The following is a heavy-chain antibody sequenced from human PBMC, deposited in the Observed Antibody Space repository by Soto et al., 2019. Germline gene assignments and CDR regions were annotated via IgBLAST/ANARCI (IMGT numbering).Heavy chain of an antibody. J-gene: IGHJ6*02. D-gene: IGHD2-15*01. CDR1: GFTFSSYA. Sequence: PGGSLRLSCAASGFTFSSYAMSCVRQAPGKGLEWVSAISGSGGSTYYADSVKGRFTISRDNSKNTLYLQMNSLRAEDTAVYDCAKAYCSGGSCGDYYYYGLDVWGQGTTVTVSS. CDR2: ISGSGGST. CDR3: AKAYCSGGSCGDYYYYGLDV. V-gene: IGHV3-23*01.